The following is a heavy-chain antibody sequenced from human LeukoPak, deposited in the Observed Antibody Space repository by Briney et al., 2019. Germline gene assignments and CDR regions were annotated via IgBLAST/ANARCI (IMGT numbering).Heavy chain of an antibody. Sequence: SETLSLTCTVSGGSTSSGRYYWSWIRQPAGKGLEWIGRIYNIGSTNYNPSLESRVTISIDTSKNQFSLKLNSVTAADTAVYYCARYPNWYFDIWGRGTLVTVSS. J-gene: IGHJ2*01. CDR1: GGSTSSGRYY. CDR3: ARYPNWYFDI. V-gene: IGHV4-61*02. CDR2: IYNIGST.